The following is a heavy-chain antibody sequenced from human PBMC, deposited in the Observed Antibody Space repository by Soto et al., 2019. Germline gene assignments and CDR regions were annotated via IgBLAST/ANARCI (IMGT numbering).Heavy chain of an antibody. D-gene: IGHD6-6*01. Sequence: PSETLSLTCTVSGGSISSGGYYWSWIRQHPGKGLEWIGCVYYNGRTYYNPSLKSRITISVDTSKKHFSLTLSSVTAADTAVYYCASTKDYSSSLDYWGQGILVTVSS. CDR1: GGSISSGGYY. CDR2: VYYNGRT. V-gene: IGHV4-31*03. CDR3: ASTKDYSSSLDY. J-gene: IGHJ4*02.